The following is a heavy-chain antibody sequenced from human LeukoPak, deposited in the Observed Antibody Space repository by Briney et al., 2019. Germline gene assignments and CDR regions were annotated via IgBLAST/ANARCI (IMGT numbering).Heavy chain of an antibody. D-gene: IGHD6-25*01. CDR1: GFTFSSYA. CDR2: IADDGSNK. Sequence: PGRSLRLSCAASGFTFSSYAMHWVRQAPGKGLEWVAVIADDGSNKYYADSVKGRFTISRDNAKKSLYLQINTLRAEDTAVYYCVRGPHIAATSYWGQGTLVTVSS. V-gene: IGHV3-30*04. J-gene: IGHJ4*02. CDR3: VRGPHIAATSY.